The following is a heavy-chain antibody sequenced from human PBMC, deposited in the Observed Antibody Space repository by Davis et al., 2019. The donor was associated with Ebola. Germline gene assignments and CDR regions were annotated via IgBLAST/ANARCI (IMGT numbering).Heavy chain of an antibody. Sequence: PGGSLRLSCAASGFTFSDYYMSWIRQAPGKGLEWVSYISRSGSSIYYADSVKGRFTISRDNSKNKLYLQMNSLRAEDTAVYYCARDRGGSSGWLDYWGQGTLVTVSS. J-gene: IGHJ4*02. CDR3: ARDRGGSSGWLDY. D-gene: IGHD6-19*01. CDR2: ISRSGSSI. V-gene: IGHV3-11*04. CDR1: GFTFSDYY.